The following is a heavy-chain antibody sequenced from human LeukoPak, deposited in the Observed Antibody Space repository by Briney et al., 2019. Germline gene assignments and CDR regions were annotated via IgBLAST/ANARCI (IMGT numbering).Heavy chain of an antibody. D-gene: IGHD7-27*01. CDR1: GGSINTYY. J-gene: IGHJ4*02. CDR2: IYYNGST. V-gene: IGHV4-59*01. Sequence: SETLSLTCTVSGGSINTYYWSWIRQPPGKGLEWIGNIYYNGSTNYNPSLKSRVTISVDTSKNQFSLKLGSVTAADTAVYYCAGAAWGPFDFWGQGTLVTVSS. CDR3: AGAAWGPFDF.